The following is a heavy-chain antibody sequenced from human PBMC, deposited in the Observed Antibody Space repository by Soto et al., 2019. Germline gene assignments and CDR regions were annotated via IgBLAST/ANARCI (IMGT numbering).Heavy chain of an antibody. D-gene: IGHD6-19*01. V-gene: IGHV1-69*06. CDR3: AKWLRSGSYYCDF. J-gene: IGHJ4*02. Sequence: EASVKVSCKASGGTFSSYAISWVRQAPGQGLEWMGGIIPIFGTANYAQKFQGRVTITADKSTSTAYMELSSLRSEDTAVYYCAKWLRSGSYYCDFWGQGTMVTVSS. CDR2: IIPIFGTA. CDR1: GGTFSSYA.